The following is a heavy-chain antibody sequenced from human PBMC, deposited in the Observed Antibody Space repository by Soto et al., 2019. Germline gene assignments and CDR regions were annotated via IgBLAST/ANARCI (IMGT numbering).Heavy chain of an antibody. V-gene: IGHV1-69*13. D-gene: IGHD3-22*01. J-gene: IGHJ4*02. CDR2: IMPFFGSG. CDR1: RGTFTNYA. Sequence: SVKVSCKALRGTFTNYAFSWVRQAPGQGLEWMGGIMPFFGSGNYAQKFQGRINITADESTSSVYLELTSLRSEDTAVYYCARDRAGYYSHFVYWGQGTLVTAPQ. CDR3: ARDRAGYYSHFVY.